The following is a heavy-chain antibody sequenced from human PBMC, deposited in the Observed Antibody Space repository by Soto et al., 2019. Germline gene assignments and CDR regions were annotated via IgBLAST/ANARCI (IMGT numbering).Heavy chain of an antibody. CDR2: IYYAGDT. V-gene: IGHV4-59*08. CDR3: ARGPYSSSRKDFDY. J-gene: IGHJ4*02. D-gene: IGHD6-13*01. CDR1: GVSLFGDY. Sequence: PSETLSLTCAVSGVSLFGDYWSWVRLPPGKGLEWIGSIYYAGDTTYHPSLQGRVTISVDTSKNHFSLKLSSVTAADTAMYYCARGPYSSSRKDFDYWCQGTQVT.